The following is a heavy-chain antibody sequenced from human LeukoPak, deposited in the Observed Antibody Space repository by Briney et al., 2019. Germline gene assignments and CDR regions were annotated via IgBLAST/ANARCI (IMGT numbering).Heavy chain of an antibody. V-gene: IGHV3-48*03. CDR2: ISSSGSTI. J-gene: IGHJ3*02. Sequence: SGGSLRLSCAASGFTFSSYEMNWVRQAPGKGLEWVSYISSSGSTIYYADSVKGRFTISRDNAKNSLYLQMNSLRAEDTAVYYCAREATMEVTPDHAFDIWGQGTMVTVSS. D-gene: IGHD4-23*01. CDR3: AREATMEVTPDHAFDI. CDR1: GFTFSSYE.